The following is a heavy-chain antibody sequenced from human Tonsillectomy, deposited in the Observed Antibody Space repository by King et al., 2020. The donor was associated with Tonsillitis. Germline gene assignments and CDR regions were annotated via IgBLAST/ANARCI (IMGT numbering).Heavy chain of an antibody. J-gene: IGHJ4*02. CDR2: IRSKANSYAT. CDR1: GFTFSGSA. D-gene: IGHD5-18*01. Sequence: VQLVESGGGLVQPGGSLKLSCAASGFTFSGSAMHWVRQASGKGLEWVGRIRSKANSYATAYAASVKGRVTISRDDSKNTAYLQMNSLKTEDTAVYYCTRHVGYSYGYWGQGTLVTVSS. V-gene: IGHV3-73*02. CDR3: TRHVGYSYGY.